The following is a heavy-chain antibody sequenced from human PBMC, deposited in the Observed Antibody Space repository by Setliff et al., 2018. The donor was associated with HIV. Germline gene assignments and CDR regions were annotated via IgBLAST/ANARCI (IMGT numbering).Heavy chain of an antibody. J-gene: IGHJ6*02. CDR1: GDSISSGGYY. CDR3: VRERRRSPLSYGLDV. CDR2: IYYNGRT. V-gene: IGHV4-31*03. Sequence: SETLSLTCTVSGDSISSGGYYWNWIRQYPVKGLEWIGHIYYNGRTLFNPALGTRLNMSVDTSENQFSLHLNSVTAADTAVYYCVRERRRSPLSYGLDVWGQGTTVTVSS.